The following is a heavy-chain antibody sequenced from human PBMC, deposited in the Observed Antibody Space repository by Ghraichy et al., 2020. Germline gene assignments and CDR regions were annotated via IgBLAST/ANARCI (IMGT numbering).Heavy chain of an antibody. CDR3: AKMTTVTHFDY. D-gene: IGHD4-17*01. CDR1: GFTFSSYA. V-gene: IGHV3-23*01. J-gene: IGHJ4*02. CDR2: ISGGGRYT. Sequence: SCAASGFTFSSYAMSWVRQAPGKGLEWVSTISGGGRYTYYADSVKGRFTISRDNSENTLYLQMSSLRAEDTAVYYCAKMTTVTHFDYWGQGTLVTVSS.